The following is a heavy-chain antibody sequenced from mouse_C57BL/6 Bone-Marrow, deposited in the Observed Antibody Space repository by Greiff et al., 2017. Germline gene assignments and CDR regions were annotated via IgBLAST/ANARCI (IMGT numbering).Heavy chain of an antibody. V-gene: IGHV1-82*01. J-gene: IGHJ2*01. CDR1: GYAFSSSW. D-gene: IGHD1-1*01. CDR2: IYPGDGDT. CDR3: ARPYYYGSSFFDY. Sequence: VQLQQSGPELVKPGASVKISCKASGYAFSSSWMNWVQQRPGTGLEWIGRIYPGDGDTNYNGKFKGKATLTADKSSSTAYMQLSILTSEDSAVYFCARPYYYGSSFFDYWGQGTTLTVSS.